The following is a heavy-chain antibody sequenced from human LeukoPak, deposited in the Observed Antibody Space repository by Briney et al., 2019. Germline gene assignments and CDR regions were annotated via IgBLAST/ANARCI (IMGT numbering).Heavy chain of an antibody. V-gene: IGHV1-69*05. CDR2: IIPIFGTA. J-gene: IGHJ4*02. Sequence: SVKVSCKASGGTFSSYAISWVRQAPGQGLEWMGGIIPIFGTANYAQKFQGRVTITTDESTSTAYMELSSLRSEDTAGYFCARALGYSYGYSWYFDYWGQGTLVTVSS. CDR3: ARALGYSYGYSWYFDY. D-gene: IGHD5-18*01. CDR1: GGTFSSYA.